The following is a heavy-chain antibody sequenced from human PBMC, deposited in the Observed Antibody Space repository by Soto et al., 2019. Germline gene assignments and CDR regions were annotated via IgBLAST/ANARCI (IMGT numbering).Heavy chain of an antibody. V-gene: IGHV3-7*03. D-gene: IGHD6-6*01. Sequence: EVQLVESGGGLVQPGGSLRLSCAASGFTFSSYWMSWVRQAPGKGLEWVANIKQDGSEKYYVDSVKGRFTISRDNAKNSLYLQMNSLRAEDTAVYYCARVSPSSIAARWDFYFYYYGMDVWGRGTTVTVSS. J-gene: IGHJ6*02. CDR3: ARVSPSSIAARWDFYFYYYGMDV. CDR1: GFTFSSYW. CDR2: IKQDGSEK.